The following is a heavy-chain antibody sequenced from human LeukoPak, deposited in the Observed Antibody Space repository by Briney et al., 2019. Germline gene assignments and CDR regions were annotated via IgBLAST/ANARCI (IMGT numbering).Heavy chain of an antibody. CDR3: ARWGGYYYDTPLDY. Sequence: SETLSLTCSVYGGSFKGYYLSWIRQPPGKGLEWIGEINHSGSTNYNPSLKSRVTISVDTSKNQFSLKLSSVTASDTAVYYCARWGGYYYDTPLDYWGQGTLVTVSS. CDR1: GGSFKGYY. V-gene: IGHV4-34*01. CDR2: INHSGST. D-gene: IGHD3-22*01. J-gene: IGHJ4*02.